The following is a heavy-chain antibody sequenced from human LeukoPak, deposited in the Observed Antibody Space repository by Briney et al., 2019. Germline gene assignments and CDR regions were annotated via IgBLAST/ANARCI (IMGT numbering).Heavy chain of an antibody. V-gene: IGHV3-23*01. CDR3: AKALHQAILYLHYFDY. CDR2: ISGSGGST. CDR1: GFTFSNYA. D-gene: IGHD2-8*01. Sequence: GGSLRLSCAASGFTFSNYAMSWVRQAPGKGLDWVSAISGSGGSTYYADSVKGRFTISRDNSKNTLYLQMNSLRAEDTAVYYCAKALHQAILYLHYFDYWGQGTLVTVSS. J-gene: IGHJ4*02.